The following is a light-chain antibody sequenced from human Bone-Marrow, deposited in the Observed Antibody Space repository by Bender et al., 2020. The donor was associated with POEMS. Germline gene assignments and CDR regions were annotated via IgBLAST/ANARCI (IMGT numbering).Light chain of an antibody. J-gene: IGLJ3*02. CDR2: HDN. Sequence: QSVLTQPPSASGTPGQRVTISCSGGSSNIGAHAVNWYQQFPGAAPRLLFYHDNQRPSGVPDRFSGSKSGTSASLVIIGLRSEDEADYYCAAWDDSLSGGVFGGGTKLTVL. CDR1: SSNIGAHA. V-gene: IGLV1-47*01. CDR3: AAWDDSLSGGV.